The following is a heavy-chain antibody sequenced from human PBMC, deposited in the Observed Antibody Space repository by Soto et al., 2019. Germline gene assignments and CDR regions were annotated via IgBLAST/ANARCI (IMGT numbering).Heavy chain of an antibody. CDR2: ISAYNGNT. CDR3: ARLKSEDLAYWGGDCYSNDY. D-gene: IGHD2-21*02. J-gene: IGHJ4*02. CDR1: GYSFRSYG. V-gene: IGHV1-18*01. Sequence: ASVKVSCKASGYSFRSYGINWVRQAPGQGLEWMGWISAYNGNTNYAQKLQGRVTMTTDTSTSTAYMELKSLRSDDTAVYYCARLKSEDLAYWGGDCYSNDYWGQGTMVTVSS.